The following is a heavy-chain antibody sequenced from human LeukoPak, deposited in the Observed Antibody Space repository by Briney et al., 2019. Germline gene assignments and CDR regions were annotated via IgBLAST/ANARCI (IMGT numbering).Heavy chain of an antibody. J-gene: IGHJ3*02. CDR3: ARGLAAAGAHDAFDI. V-gene: IGHV1-2*04. CDR1: GYTFTDYY. CDR2: INPNSGGT. D-gene: IGHD6-13*01. Sequence: ASVKVSCKASGYTFTDYYMHWVRLAPGQGLEWMGWINPNSGGTKYAQKLQGWVTMTRDTSISTAYMEVSSLRSDDTAAYYCARGLAAAGAHDAFDIWGQGTMVAVSS.